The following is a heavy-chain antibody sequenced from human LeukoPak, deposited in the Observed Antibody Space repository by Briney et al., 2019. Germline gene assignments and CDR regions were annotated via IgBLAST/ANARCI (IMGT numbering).Heavy chain of an antibody. CDR3: AREGSGWYVNYYYYMDV. Sequence: SETLSLTCTVSGGSISSSSYYWGWIRQPPGKGLEWIGSIYYSGSTYYNPSLKSRVTISVDTSKNQFSLKLSSVTAADTAVYYCAREGSGWYVNYYYYMDVWGKGTTVTISS. CDR1: GGSISSSSYY. CDR2: IYYSGST. V-gene: IGHV4-39*07. D-gene: IGHD6-19*01. J-gene: IGHJ6*03.